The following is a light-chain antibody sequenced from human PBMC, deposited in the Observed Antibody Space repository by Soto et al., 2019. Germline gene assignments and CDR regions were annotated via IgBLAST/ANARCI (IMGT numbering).Light chain of an antibody. V-gene: IGLV7-46*01. J-gene: IGLJ2*01. CDR1: TGAVTSSHF. CDR2: DTN. Sequence: QTVVTQEPSLTVSPGGTVTLTCGPSTGAVTSSHFPSWFQQKHGPAPRTLIYDTNNKQSGTPARFSGSVLGGKAALPLSGAQHDDEAEYYCLLTYSGASVFFGGGTKLTVL. CDR3: LLTYSGASVF.